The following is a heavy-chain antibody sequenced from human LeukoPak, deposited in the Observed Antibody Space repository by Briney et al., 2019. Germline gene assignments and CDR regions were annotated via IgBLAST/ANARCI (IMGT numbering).Heavy chain of an antibody. CDR2: IYYTGGT. D-gene: IGHD6-19*01. Sequence: KPSETLSLTCTVSGGSIGINYWTWIRQPPGKGLEYIGYIYYTGGTNYNPSLKSRVTISVDTSKNQFSLKLSSVTAADTAVYFCAKYGNSGWVIDNWGQGTLVTVSS. CDR1: GGSIGINY. V-gene: IGHV4-59*08. CDR3: AKYGNSGWVIDN. J-gene: IGHJ4*02.